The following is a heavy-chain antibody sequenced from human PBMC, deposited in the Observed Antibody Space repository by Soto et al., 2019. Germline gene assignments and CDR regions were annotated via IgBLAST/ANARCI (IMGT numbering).Heavy chain of an antibody. CDR3: AAWGAYYYDSSGYYDY. Sequence: SVKVSCKASGGTFSSYAISWVRQAPGQGLEWMGGIIPIFGTANYAQKFQGRVTITADESTSTAYMELSSLRSEDTAVYYCAAWGAYYYDSSGYYDYWGHGTLVTVSS. D-gene: IGHD3-22*01. J-gene: IGHJ4*01. CDR1: GGTFSSYA. V-gene: IGHV1-69*13. CDR2: IIPIFGTA.